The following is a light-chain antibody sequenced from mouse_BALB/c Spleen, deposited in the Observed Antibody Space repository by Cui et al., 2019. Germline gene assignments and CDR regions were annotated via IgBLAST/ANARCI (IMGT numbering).Light chain of an antibody. J-gene: IGKJ5*01. CDR2: SAS. CDR1: QNVGTN. Sequence: DIVMTQSQKFMSTSVGDRVSVTCKARQNVGTNVAWYQQEPGQSPKALIYSASYRYSGVPDRSTGSGSGTDFTLTISNVQSEDLAEYFCQQYNSYPLTFGAGTKLELK. V-gene: IGKV6-15*01. CDR3: QQYNSYPLT.